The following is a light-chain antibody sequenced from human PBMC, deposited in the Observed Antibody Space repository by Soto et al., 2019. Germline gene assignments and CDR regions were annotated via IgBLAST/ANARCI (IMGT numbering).Light chain of an antibody. Sequence: IVLTQSPGTLSLSPGERTTLFCRASQSVSMFLAWYQQQPGPAPRLLIYAASNRATGIPDRFSGSGSGTDFTLTIRRLEPEDFAVYYCQHYSSSPTTFGQGTKVDIK. CDR3: QHYSSSPTT. V-gene: IGKV3-20*01. J-gene: IGKJ1*01. CDR1: QSVSMF. CDR2: AAS.